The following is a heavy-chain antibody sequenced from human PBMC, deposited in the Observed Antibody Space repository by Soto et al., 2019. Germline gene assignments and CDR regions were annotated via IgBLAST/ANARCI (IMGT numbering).Heavy chain of an antibody. CDR2: IIPIFGTA. CDR1: GGTFSSYA. V-gene: IGHV1-69*06. CDR3: ARGYRSSSFFDY. Sequence: GASVKVSCKASGGTFSSYAISWVRQAPGQGLEWMGGIIPIFGTANYAQKFQGRVTITADKSTSTAYMELSSLRSEDTAVYYCARGYRSSSFFDYWGQGTLVTVSS. D-gene: IGHD6-6*01. J-gene: IGHJ4*02.